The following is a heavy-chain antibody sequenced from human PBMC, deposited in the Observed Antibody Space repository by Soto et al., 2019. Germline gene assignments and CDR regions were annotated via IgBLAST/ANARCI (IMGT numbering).Heavy chain of an antibody. Sequence: ASVKVSCKASGYTFTGYYMHWVRQAPGQGLEWMGWINPNSGGTNYAQKFQGWVTMTRDTSISTAYMELSRLRSDDTAVYYCARGYGSGSYYKVGPYFGYWGQGTLVTVSS. CDR1: GYTFTGYY. CDR2: INPNSGGT. V-gene: IGHV1-2*04. D-gene: IGHD3-10*01. CDR3: ARGYGSGSYYKVGPYFGY. J-gene: IGHJ4*02.